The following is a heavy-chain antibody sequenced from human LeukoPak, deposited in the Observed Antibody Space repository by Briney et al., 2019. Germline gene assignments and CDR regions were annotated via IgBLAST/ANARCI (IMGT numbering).Heavy chain of an antibody. J-gene: IGHJ6*03. CDR3: AMTNYYYYYMDV. CDR2: IYHSGST. D-gene: IGHD4-11*01. V-gene: IGHV4-38-2*02. Sequence: SETLSLTCTVSGYSISSGYYWGWIRQPPGKGLEWIGSIYHSGSTYYNPSLKSRVTISVDTSKNQFSLKLSSVTAADTAVYYCAMTNYYYYYMDVWGEGTTVTVSS. CDR1: GYSISSGYY.